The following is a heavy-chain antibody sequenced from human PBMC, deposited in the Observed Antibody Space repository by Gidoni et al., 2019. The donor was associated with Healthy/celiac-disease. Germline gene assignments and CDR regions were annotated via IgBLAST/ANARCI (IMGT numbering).Heavy chain of an antibody. J-gene: IGHJ4*02. D-gene: IGHD2-15*01. CDR1: GFTFSDYY. Sequence: QVQLVESGGGLVKPGGSLSPSCAASGFTFSDYYMSWIRQAPGKGLEWVSYISSSGSTIYYADSVKGRFTISRDNAKNSLYLQMNSLRAEDTAVYYCARMAEYCSGVRLCVFDYWGQGTLVTVSS. CDR2: ISSSGSTI. CDR3: ARMAEYCSGVRLCVFDY. V-gene: IGHV3-11*01.